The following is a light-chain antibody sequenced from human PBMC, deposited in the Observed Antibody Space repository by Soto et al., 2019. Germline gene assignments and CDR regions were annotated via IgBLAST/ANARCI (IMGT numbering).Light chain of an antibody. CDR2: GAS. CDR3: HQYGSSPYT. Sequence: EIVLTQSPGTLSLSPGERATLSCRAGQSGSSRYLAWYQQKPGQAPSLLIYGASSSATGIPDRFSGSGSGTYFTLTISSLEPEDFAVYYCHQYGSSPYTCGQGTKVEIK. V-gene: IGKV3-20*01. CDR1: QSGSSRY. J-gene: IGKJ1*01.